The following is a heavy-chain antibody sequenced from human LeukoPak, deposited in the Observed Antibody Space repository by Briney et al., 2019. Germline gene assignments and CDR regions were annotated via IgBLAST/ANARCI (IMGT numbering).Heavy chain of an antibody. Sequence: ASVKVSCKASGYTFTSYYMHWVRQAPGQGLEWMGIINPSGGSTSYAQKFQGRVTMTTDTSTSTAYMELRSLRSDDTAVYYCARIRAYYDSSGYFDYWGQGTLVTVSS. V-gene: IGHV1-46*01. CDR3: ARIRAYYDSSGYFDY. CDR2: INPSGGST. D-gene: IGHD3-22*01. CDR1: GYTFTSYY. J-gene: IGHJ4*02.